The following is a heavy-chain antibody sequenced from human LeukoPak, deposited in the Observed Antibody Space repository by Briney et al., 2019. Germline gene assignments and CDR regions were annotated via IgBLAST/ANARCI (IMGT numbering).Heavy chain of an antibody. CDR1: GGTFSSYA. Sequence: GASVKVSCRSSGGTFSSYAISWVRQAPGQGLEWMGIINPSGGSTSYAQKFQGRVTMTRDTSTSVYMELSSLRSEDTAVYYCARDWYSGSYYGMDVWGQGTTVTVSS. J-gene: IGHJ6*02. CDR2: INPSGGST. V-gene: IGHV1-46*01. D-gene: IGHD1-26*01. CDR3: ARDWYSGSYYGMDV.